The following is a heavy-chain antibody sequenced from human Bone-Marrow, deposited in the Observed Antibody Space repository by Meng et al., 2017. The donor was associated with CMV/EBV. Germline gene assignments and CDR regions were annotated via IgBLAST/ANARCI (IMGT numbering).Heavy chain of an antibody. CDR1: GFTFSSYW. CDR3: ARPFGQSVGYYGMDV. D-gene: IGHD3-16*01. CDR2: IKQDGSEK. J-gene: IGHJ6*02. V-gene: IGHV3-7*01. Sequence: GGSLRLSCAASGFTFSSYWMSWVRQAPGKGLEWVANIKQDGSEKYYVDSVKGRFTISRDNAKNSLYLQMNSLRAEDTAVYYCARPFGQSVGYYGMDVWGQGTTVTVSS.